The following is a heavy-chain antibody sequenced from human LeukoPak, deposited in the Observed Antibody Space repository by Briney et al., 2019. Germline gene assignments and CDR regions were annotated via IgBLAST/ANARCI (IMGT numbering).Heavy chain of an antibody. CDR2: ISGSGGST. V-gene: IGHV3-23*01. J-gene: IGHJ5*02. Sequence: GSLRLSCAAYGFTFSSYAMSWVRQAPGKGLEWVSAISGSGGSTYYADSVKGRFTISRDNSKNTLYLQMNSLRAEDTAVYYCAKSQQYGNQSKYRNKTPNWFDPWGQGTLVTVSS. D-gene: IGHD2/OR15-2a*01. CDR1: GFTFSSYA. CDR3: AKSQQYGNQSKYRNKTPNWFDP.